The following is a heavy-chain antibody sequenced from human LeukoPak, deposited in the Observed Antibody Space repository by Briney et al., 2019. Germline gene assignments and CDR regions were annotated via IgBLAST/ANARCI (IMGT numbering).Heavy chain of an antibody. CDR2: ISWNSGRI. J-gene: IGHJ4*02. V-gene: IGHV3-9*01. CDR3: VKDRGISITMIVGGRGFDN. D-gene: IGHD3-22*01. Sequence: PGGSLRLSCAASGFTFDDYAMRWVRQAPGKGLEWVSGISWNSGRIDYAESVKGRFTISRDNAKNSLYLQMNSLRADDTAFYYCVKDRGISITMIVGGRGFDNWGQGTLVTVSS. CDR1: GFTFDDYA.